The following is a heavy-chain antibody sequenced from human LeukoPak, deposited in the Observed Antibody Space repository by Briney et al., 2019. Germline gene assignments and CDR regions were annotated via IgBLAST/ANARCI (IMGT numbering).Heavy chain of an antibody. J-gene: IGHJ5*02. CDR2: ISAYNGNT. CDR1: GYTFTSYG. CDR3: ARETYSSGWFRSQLDP. V-gene: IGHV1-18*04. Sequence: GASVKVSCKASGYTFTSYGISWVRQAPGQGLEWMGWISAYNGNTNYAQKFQGRVTITADESTSTAYMELSSLRSEDTAVYYCARETYSSGWFRSQLDPWGQGTLVTVSS. D-gene: IGHD6-19*01.